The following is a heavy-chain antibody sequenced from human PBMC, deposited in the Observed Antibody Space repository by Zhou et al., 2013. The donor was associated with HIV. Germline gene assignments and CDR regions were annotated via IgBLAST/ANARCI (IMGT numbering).Heavy chain of an antibody. D-gene: IGHD3-10*01. J-gene: IGHJ1*01. CDR3: ATERGGPPYGSGRPLQD. CDR1: GSTFTNYA. Sequence: QVQLVQSGAEVKKPGSSVKVSCKASGSTFTNYAVNWVRQAPGQGLEWMGRIIPIFTSPNYAQKFQDRVTFTADKSTSTAYMEVSSLRSEDTAVYYCATERGGPPYGSGRPLQDWGQGTLIIVSS. V-gene: IGHV1-69*06. CDR2: IIPIFTSP.